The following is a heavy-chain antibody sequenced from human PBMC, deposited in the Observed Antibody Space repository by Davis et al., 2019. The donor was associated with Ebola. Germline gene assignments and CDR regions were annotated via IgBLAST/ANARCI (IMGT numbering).Heavy chain of an antibody. V-gene: IGHV3-74*01. CDR3: ARERGSWCGYAFDH. Sequence: HTGGSLRLSCRASGFTFHPYCLHCVRQVPGKGLVWVSRINTGGSSTSYADSVKRRFTISRDNAKNTLYLQMNSLRGGDTAVYYCARERGSWCGYAFDHWGQGTLVTVSS. D-gene: IGHD6-13*01. CDR2: INTGGSST. J-gene: IGHJ4*02. CDR1: GFTFHPYC.